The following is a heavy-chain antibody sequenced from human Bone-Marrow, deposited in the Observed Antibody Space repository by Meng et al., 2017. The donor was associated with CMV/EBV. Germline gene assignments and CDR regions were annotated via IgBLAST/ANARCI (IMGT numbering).Heavy chain of an antibody. D-gene: IGHD2-2*01. CDR3: ARVGAVGSSTPKDV. V-gene: IGHV4-59*01. CDR2: IYYSGST. J-gene: IGHJ6*02. Sequence: SETLSLTCTVSGGSISSYYWSWIRQPPGKGLEWIGYIYYSGSTNYNPSLKSRVTISVDTSKNQFSLKLSSVTAADTAVYYCARVGAVGSSTPKDVWGQGTTVTV. CDR1: GGSISSYY.